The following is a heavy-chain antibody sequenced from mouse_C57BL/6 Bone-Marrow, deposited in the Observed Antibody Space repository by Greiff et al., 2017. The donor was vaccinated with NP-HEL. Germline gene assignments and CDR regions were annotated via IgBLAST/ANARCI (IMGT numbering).Heavy chain of an antibody. CDR2: ISSGGDYI. D-gene: IGHD2-3*01. J-gene: IGHJ3*01. CDR1: GFTFSSYA. CDR3: TRWLLQGFAY. V-gene: IGHV5-9-1*02. Sequence: EVNVVESGEGLVKPGGSLKLSCAASGFTFSSYAMSWVRQTPEKRLEWVAYISSGGDYIYYADNVKGRFTISRDNARNTLYLQMSSMKSEDTAMYYCTRWLLQGFAYWGQGTLVTVSA.